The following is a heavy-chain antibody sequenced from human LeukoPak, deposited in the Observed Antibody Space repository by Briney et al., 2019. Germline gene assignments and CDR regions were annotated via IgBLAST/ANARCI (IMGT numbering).Heavy chain of an antibody. V-gene: IGHV3-66*01. CDR3: ARNPYDILTGFYKNPGGFDF. J-gene: IGHJ4*02. D-gene: IGHD3-9*01. CDR1: EFSVGSNY. Sequence: PGGSLRLSCAASEFSVGSNYMTWVRQAPGKGLEWVSLIYSGGSTYYSDSVKGRFTISRDNSKNPLYLQMNSLRAEDTAVYYCARNPYDILTGFYKNPGGFDFWGQGTLVTVSS. CDR2: IYSGGST.